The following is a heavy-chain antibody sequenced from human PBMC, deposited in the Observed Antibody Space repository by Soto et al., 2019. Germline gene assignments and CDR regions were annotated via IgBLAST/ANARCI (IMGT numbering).Heavy chain of an antibody. D-gene: IGHD2-2*01. CDR2: INPNSGGT. CDR1: GYTFTGYY. Sequence: ASVKVSCKASGYTFTGYYMHWVRQAPGQGLEWMGWINPNSGGTNYAQKFQGRVTMTRDTSISTAYMELSRLRSDDTAVYYCAIPTTYCSSTSCYYDAFDIWGQGTMVTV. V-gene: IGHV1-2*02. CDR3: AIPTTYCSSTSCYYDAFDI. J-gene: IGHJ3*02.